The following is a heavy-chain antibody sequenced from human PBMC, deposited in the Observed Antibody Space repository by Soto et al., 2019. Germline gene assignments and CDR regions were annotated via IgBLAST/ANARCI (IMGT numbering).Heavy chain of an antibody. J-gene: IGHJ2*01. CDR2: IWSDGNNE. CDR1: GFTFSNYG. Sequence: QVQLVESGGGVVQPGRSLRLSCAASGFTFSNYGMHWVRQAPGKGLDWVAVIWSDGNNEYYADSVKGRFTISRDNSKNTLYLQMHSLRAEDTAVYYCARGGYSYGLYWGYFDLWGRGTLVTVSS. V-gene: IGHV3-33*01. D-gene: IGHD5-18*01. CDR3: ARGGYSYGLYWGYFDL.